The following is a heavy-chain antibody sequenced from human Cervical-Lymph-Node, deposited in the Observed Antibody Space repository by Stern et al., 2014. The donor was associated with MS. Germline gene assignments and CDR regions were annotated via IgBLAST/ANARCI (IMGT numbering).Heavy chain of an antibody. CDR3: ARGVIEHGPTGPF. CDR1: GFTFSSYW. J-gene: IGHJ4*02. V-gene: IGHV3-74*02. D-gene: IGHD2-21*01. CDR2: LNGVGSNT. Sequence: EVQLVESGGGLVQPGGSLRLSCAASGFTFSSYWMHWVRQAPGKGLVWVSRLNGVGSNTNYADSVKGRFTISRDNAKNTLYLQMNSLRAEDTAVYYCARGVIEHGPTGPFWGQGTLVTVSS.